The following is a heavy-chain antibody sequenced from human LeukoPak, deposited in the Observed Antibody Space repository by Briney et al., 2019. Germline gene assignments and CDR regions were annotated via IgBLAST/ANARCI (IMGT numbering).Heavy chain of an antibody. Sequence: ETLTLTCAASGFTFSSNAKNWGRQGPAQGLEWDSGISGSGGSTYSADSVKGRFTISRDNSKKTVYLQMNSLRAEDTAVYYCAKGRGLVGSSSSNFDYWGQGTLVTVSS. CDR2: ISGSGGST. CDR3: AKGRGLVGSSSSNFDY. CDR1: GFTFSSNA. V-gene: IGHV3-23*01. J-gene: IGHJ4*02. D-gene: IGHD1-26*01.